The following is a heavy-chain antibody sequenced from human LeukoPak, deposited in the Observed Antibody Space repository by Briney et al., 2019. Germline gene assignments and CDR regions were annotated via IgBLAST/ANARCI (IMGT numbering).Heavy chain of an antibody. J-gene: IGHJ4*02. Sequence: SETLSLTCSVSGGSISSSRYYWGWIRQPPGKGLERIGSIYYTGSTYHNPSLKSRVTISVDTSKNQFSLELTSVTAADAAVYYCVVWLGELLHFDYWGQGTLVTVSS. CDR1: GGSISSSRYY. V-gene: IGHV4-39*01. CDR2: IYYTGST. CDR3: VVWLGELLHFDY. D-gene: IGHD3-10*01.